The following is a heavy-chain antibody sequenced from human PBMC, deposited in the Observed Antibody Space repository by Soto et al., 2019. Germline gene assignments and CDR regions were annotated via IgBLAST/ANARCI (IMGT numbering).Heavy chain of an antibody. CDR3: AREGAAVGAPFDY. J-gene: IGHJ4*02. CDR1: GGSISSGDYY. D-gene: IGHD4-17*01. V-gene: IGHV4-30-4*01. CDR2: IYYSGST. Sequence: QVQLQESGPGLVKPSQTLSLTCTVSGGSISSGDYYWSWIRHPPGKGLEWIGYIYYSGSTYYNPSLKSRVIISVDTSKHQFSLKLNSVTAADTAVYYCAREGAAVGAPFDYWGQGTLVTVSS.